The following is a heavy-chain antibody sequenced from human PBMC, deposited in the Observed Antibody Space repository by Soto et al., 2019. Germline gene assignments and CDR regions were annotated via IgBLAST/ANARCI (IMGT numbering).Heavy chain of an antibody. CDR1: GCSIRSNNW. D-gene: IGHD1-26*01. J-gene: IGHJ4*02. CDR3: ARVYSGSYSDY. Sequence: SETLSLTCTVSGCSIRSNNWWSWVRQPPGKGLEWIGEIFHSGSTNYNPSLKTRVTISVDKSKNQFSLKLSSVTAADTAVYYCARVYSGSYSDYWGQGTLVTVSS. CDR2: IFHSGST. V-gene: IGHV4-4*02.